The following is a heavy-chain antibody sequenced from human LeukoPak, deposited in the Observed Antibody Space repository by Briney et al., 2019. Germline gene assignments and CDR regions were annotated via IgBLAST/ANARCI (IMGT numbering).Heavy chain of an antibody. V-gene: IGHV3-11*04. CDR2: ISSSGSTI. J-gene: IGHJ4*02. CDR1: GFTFSDDY. D-gene: IGHD6-13*01. CDR3: ARAPYSSSWYGPYFDY. Sequence: GGSLRLSCAASGFTFSDDYMSWIRQAPGKGLEWVSYISSSGSTIYYADSVKGRFTISRDNAKNSLYLQMNSLRAEDTAVYYCARAPYSSSWYGPYFDYWGQGTLVTVSS.